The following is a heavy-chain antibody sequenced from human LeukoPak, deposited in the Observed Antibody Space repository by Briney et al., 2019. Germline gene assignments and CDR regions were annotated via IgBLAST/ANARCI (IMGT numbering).Heavy chain of an antibody. CDR3: ARERVGVLWFGELLVYYYMDV. V-gene: IGHV6-1*01. CDR1: GDSVSSNSAA. Sequence: SQTLSLTCAISGDSVSSNSAAWNWIRQSPSRGLEWLGRTYYRSKWYNDYAVSVKSRITINPDTSKNQFSLQLNSVTPEDTAVYYCARERVGVLWFGELLVYYYMDVWGKGTTVTISS. CDR2: TYYRSKWYN. D-gene: IGHD3-10*01. J-gene: IGHJ6*03.